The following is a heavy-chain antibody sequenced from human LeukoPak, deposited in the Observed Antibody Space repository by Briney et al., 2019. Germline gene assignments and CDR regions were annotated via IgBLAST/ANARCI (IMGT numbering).Heavy chain of an antibody. CDR2: ISISGENT. J-gene: IGHJ4*02. D-gene: IGHD6-13*01. Sequence: GGSLRLSCAASGFTFSSYSMNWVRQAPGKGLEWVSAISISGENTYYADSVKGRFTISRDNSKNTLYLQMNSLRAEDTAVYYCAKLSSSWYLDYWGQGTLVTVSS. V-gene: IGHV3-23*01. CDR3: AKLSSSWYLDY. CDR1: GFTFSSYS.